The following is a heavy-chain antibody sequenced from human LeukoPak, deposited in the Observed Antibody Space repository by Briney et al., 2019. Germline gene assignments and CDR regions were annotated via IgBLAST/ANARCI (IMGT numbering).Heavy chain of an antibody. CDR2: IKEDGGEI. CDR1: GITFSRSW. J-gene: IGHJ2*01. CDR3: ARDQDDYGDYWYFDL. Sequence: GGSLRLSCAASGITFSRSWMSWVRQAPGKGLEWVAFIKEDGGEIYCVDSVKGRFTISRDNGENSLYLQMNRLRAEDTAVYYCARDQDDYGDYWYFDLWGRGTLVTVSS. D-gene: IGHD4-17*01. V-gene: IGHV3-7*01.